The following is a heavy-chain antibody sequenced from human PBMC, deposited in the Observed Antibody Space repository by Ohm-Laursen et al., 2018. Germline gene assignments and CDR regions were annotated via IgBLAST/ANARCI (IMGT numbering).Heavy chain of an antibody. CDR1: GGSISSGGYY. J-gene: IGHJ4*02. V-gene: IGHV4-31*03. CDR2: IDYSGST. Sequence: SQTLSLTCTVSGGSISSGGYYWSWIRQHAGKGLECIGYIDYSGSTNYNPSLKSRVTISVDTSKNQFSLKLSSVTAADTAVYYCARHYEWSPAAGPPFWDYWGQGTLVTVSS. D-gene: IGHD6-13*01. CDR3: ARHYEWSPAAGPPFWDY.